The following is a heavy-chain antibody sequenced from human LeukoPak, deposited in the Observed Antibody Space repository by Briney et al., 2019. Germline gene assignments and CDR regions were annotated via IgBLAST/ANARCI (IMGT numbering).Heavy chain of an antibody. V-gene: IGHV4-39*01. J-gene: IGHJ5*02. CDR3: ARTHYYDSSGNYYEGGNWFDP. CDR1: GGSLSSSGYY. Sequence: PSETLSLTCTVSGGSLSSSGYYWGWIRQPPGKGLELIGSIYFSGNTYYNPSLKSRVTISVDTSKNQFSLKLRSVTAADTAVYYCARTHYYDSSGNYYEGGNWFDPWGQGTLVTVSS. D-gene: IGHD3-22*01. CDR2: IYFSGNT.